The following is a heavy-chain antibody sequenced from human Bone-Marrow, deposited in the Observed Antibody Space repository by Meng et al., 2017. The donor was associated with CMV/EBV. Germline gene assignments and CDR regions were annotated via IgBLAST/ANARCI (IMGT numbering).Heavy chain of an antibody. D-gene: IGHD3-3*01. V-gene: IGHV3-53*05. CDR3: SSETYYDFWSGYYS. J-gene: IGHJ4*02. CDR1: GFTVSSNY. CDR2: IYSGGST. Sequence: GESLKISCAASGFTVSSNYMSWVRQAPGKGLEWVSVIYSGGSTYYADSVKGRFTISRDYSKNTLYLQMNSLRAEATDVYYCSSETYYDFWSGYYSWGQGTLVTVSS.